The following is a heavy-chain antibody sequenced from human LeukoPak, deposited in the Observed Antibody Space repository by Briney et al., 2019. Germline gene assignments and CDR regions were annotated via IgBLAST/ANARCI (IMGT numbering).Heavy chain of an antibody. CDR2: ISYDGSNK. CDR3: ARWDYYGSGTYYYYYMDV. V-gene: IGHV3-30*04. CDR1: GFTFSSYA. D-gene: IGHD3-10*01. Sequence: PGGSLRLSCAASGFTFSSYAMHWVRQAPGKGLEWVAVISYDGSNKYYADSVKGRFTISRDNSKNTLYLQMNSLRAEDTAVYYCARWDYYGSGTYYYYYMDVWGKGTTVTISS. J-gene: IGHJ6*03.